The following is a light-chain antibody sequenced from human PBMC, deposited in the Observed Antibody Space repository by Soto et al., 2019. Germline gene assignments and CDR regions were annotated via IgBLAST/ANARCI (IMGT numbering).Light chain of an antibody. Sequence: QSALTQPHSVSGSPGQSVTISCTGTSSDVGGYNYVSWYQHHPGKAPKLIIYDVSERPSGVPDRFSGSKSGNTGNTASLTISGLQAEDEADYYCSSYTSSSTPHVFGTGTKVTVL. CDR2: DVS. J-gene: IGLJ1*01. CDR3: SSYTSSSTPHV. V-gene: IGLV2-11*01. CDR1: SSDVGGYNY.